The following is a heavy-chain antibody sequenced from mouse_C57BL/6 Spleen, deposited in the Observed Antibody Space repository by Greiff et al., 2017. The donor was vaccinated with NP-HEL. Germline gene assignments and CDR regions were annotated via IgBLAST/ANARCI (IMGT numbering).Heavy chain of an antibody. CDR3: ARPMVTTEFAY. J-gene: IGHJ3*01. D-gene: IGHD2-2*01. Sequence: EVKVVESGGDLVKPGGSLKLSCAASGFTFSSYGMSWVRQTPDKRLEWVATISSGGSYTYYPDSVKGRFTISRDNAKNTLYLQMSSLKSEDTAMYYCARPMVTTEFAYWGQGTLVTVSA. V-gene: IGHV5-6*01. CDR1: GFTFSSYG. CDR2: ISSGGSYT.